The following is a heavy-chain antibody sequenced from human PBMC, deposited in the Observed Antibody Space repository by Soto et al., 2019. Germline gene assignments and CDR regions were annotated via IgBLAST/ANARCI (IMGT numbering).Heavy chain of an antibody. V-gene: IGHV3-15*07. CDR1: GFTFSNAW. CDR2: IKSKTDGGTT. CDR3: TTAGYSGYDGIYYYYGMDV. Sequence: GGSLRLSCAASGFTFSNAWMNWVRQAPGKGLEWVGRIKSKTDGGTTDYAAPVKGRFTISRDDSKNTLYLQMNSLKTEDTAVYYCTTAGYSGYDGIYYYYGMDVWGQGTTVTV. D-gene: IGHD5-12*01. J-gene: IGHJ6*02.